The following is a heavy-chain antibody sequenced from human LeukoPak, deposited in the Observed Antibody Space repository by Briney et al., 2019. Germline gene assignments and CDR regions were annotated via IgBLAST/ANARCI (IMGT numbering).Heavy chain of an antibody. CDR2: IYSGGST. V-gene: IGHV3-66*01. Sequence: GGSLRLSCIASGFTLSSNYMTWVRQAPGKGLEWVSIIYSGGSTYYADSVKGRFTISRDNSKNTLYLQMNSLRAEDTAVYYCARGYSSSWYPFHWGQGTLVTVSS. CDR1: GFTLSSNY. CDR3: ARGYSSSWYPFH. D-gene: IGHD6-13*01. J-gene: IGHJ4*02.